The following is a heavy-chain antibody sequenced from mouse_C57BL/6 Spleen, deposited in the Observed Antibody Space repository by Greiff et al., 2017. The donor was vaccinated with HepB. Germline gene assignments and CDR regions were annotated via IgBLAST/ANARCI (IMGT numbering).Heavy chain of an antibody. J-gene: IGHJ2*01. Sequence: VQLQQPGAELVRPGTSVKLSCKASGYTFTSYWMHWVKQRPGQGLEWIGVIDPSDSYTNYNQKFKGKATLTVDTSSSTAYMQLSSLTSEDSAVYYCARPPIYDGYYDYWGQGTTLTVSS. CDR3: ARPPIYDGYYDY. D-gene: IGHD2-3*01. CDR2: IDPSDSYT. V-gene: IGHV1-59*01. CDR1: GYTFTSYW.